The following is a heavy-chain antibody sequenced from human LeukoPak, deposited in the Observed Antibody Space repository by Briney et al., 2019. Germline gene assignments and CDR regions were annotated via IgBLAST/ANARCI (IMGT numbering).Heavy chain of an antibody. D-gene: IGHD5-12*01. J-gene: IGHJ6*02. Sequence: ASVKVSCKASGYTFTSYYMHWVRQAPGQGLEWMGIINPSGGSTSYAQKFQGRVTMTRGTSTSTVYMELSSLRSEDTAVYYCARQIIVATIGAGYYGMDVWGQGTTVTVSS. CDR2: INPSGGST. CDR3: ARQIIVATIGAGYYGMDV. V-gene: IGHV1-46*01. CDR1: GYTFTSYY.